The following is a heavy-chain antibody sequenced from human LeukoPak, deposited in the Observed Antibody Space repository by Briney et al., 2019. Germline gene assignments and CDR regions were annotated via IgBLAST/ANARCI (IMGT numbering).Heavy chain of an antibody. J-gene: IGHJ2*01. CDR1: GGPFSGYY. CDR3: ARVFSYQLPKRRNWYFDL. CDR2: INHSGST. Sequence: SETLSLTCAVYGGPFSGYYWSWIRQPPGKGLEWIGEINHSGSTNYNPSLKSRVTISVDTSKNQFSLKLSSVTTADTAVYYCARVFSYQLPKRRNWYFDLWGRGTLVTVSS. V-gene: IGHV4-34*01. D-gene: IGHD2-2*01.